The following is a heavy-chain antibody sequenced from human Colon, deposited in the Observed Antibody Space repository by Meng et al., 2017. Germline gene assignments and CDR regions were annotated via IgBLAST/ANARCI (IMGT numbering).Heavy chain of an antibody. V-gene: IGHV4-31*03. CDR3: ARLRKYYGSGSYYPNWFDP. CDR1: GGSISSGGYY. Sequence: LRLSCTVSGGSISSGGYYWSWIRQHPGKGLEWIGYIYYSGSTYYNPSLKSRVTISVDTSKIQFSLKLSSVTAADTAVYYCARLRKYYGSGSYYPNWFDPWGQGTLVTVSS. J-gene: IGHJ5*02. D-gene: IGHD3-10*01. CDR2: IYYSGST.